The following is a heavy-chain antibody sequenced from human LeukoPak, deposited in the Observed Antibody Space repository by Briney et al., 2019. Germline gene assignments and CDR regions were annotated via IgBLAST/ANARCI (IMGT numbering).Heavy chain of an antibody. Sequence: SETLSLTCTVSGGSISSSSYYWGWIRQPPGKGLEWIGSIYYSGSTYYNPSLKSRVTISVDTSKNQFSLKLSSVTAADTAVYYCARGLFSGYPSLVFDYWGQGTLVTVSS. CDR2: IYYSGST. J-gene: IGHJ4*02. V-gene: IGHV4-39*07. CDR1: GGSISSSSYY. CDR3: ARGLFSGYPSLVFDY. D-gene: IGHD3-22*01.